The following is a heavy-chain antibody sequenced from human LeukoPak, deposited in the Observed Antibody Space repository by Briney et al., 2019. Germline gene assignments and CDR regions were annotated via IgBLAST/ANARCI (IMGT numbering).Heavy chain of an antibody. Sequence: GGSLRLSCAASGLTFSSFDMHWVRQPPGQGLEWVSTLGTASDTYSPGSVEGRFTLPRDNAKNSLYLQMNSLTAGDTAVYYCARGPPRGKYYYMDVWGKGTTVTVSS. CDR3: ARGPPRGKYYYMDV. CDR1: GLTFSSFD. V-gene: IGHV3-13*01. D-gene: IGHD1-1*01. CDR2: LGTASDT. J-gene: IGHJ6*03.